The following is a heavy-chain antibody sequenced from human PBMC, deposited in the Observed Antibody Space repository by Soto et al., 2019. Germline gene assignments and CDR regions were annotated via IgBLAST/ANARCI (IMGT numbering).Heavy chain of an antibody. CDR1: GGSFSGYY. Sequence: SETLSLTCAVYGGSFSGYYWSWIRQPPGKGLEWIGEINHSGSTNYNPSLKSRVTISVDTSKNQFSLKLSSVTAADTAVYYCARVHITGPVHSWGQGNLVTVSS. V-gene: IGHV4-34*01. CDR3: ARVHITGPVHS. J-gene: IGHJ4*02. CDR2: INHSGST. D-gene: IGHD1-20*01.